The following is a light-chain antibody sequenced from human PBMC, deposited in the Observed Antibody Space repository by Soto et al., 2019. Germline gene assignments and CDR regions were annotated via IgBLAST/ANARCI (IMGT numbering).Light chain of an antibody. CDR2: EVS. V-gene: IGLV2-14*01. J-gene: IGLJ1*01. CDR1: ASDIGGYAY. Sequence: QSVLTQPASVSGSPGQSITISCAGTASDIGGYAYVSWYQQHPGKAPKVMIYEVSNRPSGVSNRFSGSRSGNTASLTISGLXAEDEADYYCSSFSITSTLYVFGSGTKVTVL. CDR3: SSFSITSTLYV.